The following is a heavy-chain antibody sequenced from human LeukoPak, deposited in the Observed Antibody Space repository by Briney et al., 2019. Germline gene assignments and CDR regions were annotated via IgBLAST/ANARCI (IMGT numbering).Heavy chain of an antibody. CDR1: GFTFRNYV. V-gene: IGHV3-30*02. Sequence: GGSLRLSCAASGFTFRNYVIHWVRQAPGKGLEWVAVIWYDGSNKYYADSVKGRFTISRDNSKNTLYLQMNSLRAEDTAVYYCAKVAGHETYYYDSSGYYYFDYWGQGTLVTVSS. CDR3: AKVAGHETYYYDSSGYYYFDY. D-gene: IGHD3-22*01. CDR2: IWYDGSNK. J-gene: IGHJ4*02.